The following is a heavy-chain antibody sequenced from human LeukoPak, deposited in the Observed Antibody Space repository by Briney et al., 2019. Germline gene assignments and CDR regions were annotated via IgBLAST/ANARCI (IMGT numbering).Heavy chain of an antibody. J-gene: IGHJ4*02. CDR2: IHYSGST. Sequence: PSETLSLTCTVSGGSITNYYWSWIRQPPGKGLEWIGYIHYSGSTNCSPSLKSPVTISVDTSKNQFSLKLSSVTAADTAVYYCARGTYFYGSENYRYFDFWGQGTLVPVSS. CDR3: ARGTYFYGSENYRYFDF. D-gene: IGHD3-10*01. CDR1: GGSITNYY. V-gene: IGHV4-59*01.